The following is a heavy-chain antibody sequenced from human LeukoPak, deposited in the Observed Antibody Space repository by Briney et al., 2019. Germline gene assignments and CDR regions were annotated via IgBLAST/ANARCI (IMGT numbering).Heavy chain of an antibody. CDR1: GGSVSSSGHY. V-gene: IGHV4-39*01. D-gene: IGHD3-22*01. J-gene: IGHJ4*02. Sequence: SETLSLTCTVSGGSVSSSGHYWGWIRQPPGKELEWIGSLHYSGSTYHNQSLKSRITISADTSKNQFSLKLSSVAAADTAVYYCARANYYDISGYDYWGQGTLVTVSS. CDR2: LHYSGST. CDR3: ARANYYDISGYDY.